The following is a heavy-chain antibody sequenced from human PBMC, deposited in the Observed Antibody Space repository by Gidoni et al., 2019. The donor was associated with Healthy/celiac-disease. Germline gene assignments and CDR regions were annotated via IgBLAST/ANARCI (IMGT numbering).Heavy chain of an antibody. J-gene: IGHJ4*02. V-gene: IGHV1-46*01. CDR2: VNPSGGNT. Sequence: QVQLVQSGAEVKKPGASVKVSCKASGYTFTSYYMHWVRQAPGQGLEWMGIVNPSGGNTNYAQKFQGRVTMTRDTSTSTVYMELSSLRSEDTAVYYCATLPGAWDLLSFDYWGQGTLVTVSS. D-gene: IGHD1-26*01. CDR1: GYTFTSYY. CDR3: ATLPGAWDLLSFDY.